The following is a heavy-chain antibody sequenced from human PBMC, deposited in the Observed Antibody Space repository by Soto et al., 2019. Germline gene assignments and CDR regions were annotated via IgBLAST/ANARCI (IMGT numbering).Heavy chain of an antibody. CDR1: GFTFSSYA. D-gene: IGHD3-3*01. CDR2: ISGSGGST. Sequence: GGSLRLSCAASGFTFSSYAMSWVRQAPGKGLEWVSAISGSGGSTYYADSVKGRFTISRDNSKNTLYLQMNSLRAEDTAVYYCAKEFTIFGVVIIARPYYFDYWGQGTLVTVSS. V-gene: IGHV3-23*01. J-gene: IGHJ4*02. CDR3: AKEFTIFGVVIIARPYYFDY.